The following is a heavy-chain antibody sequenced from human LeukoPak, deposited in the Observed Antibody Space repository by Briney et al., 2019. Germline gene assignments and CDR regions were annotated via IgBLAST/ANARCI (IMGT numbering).Heavy chain of an antibody. V-gene: IGHV4-59*01. CDR2: IYYSGST. D-gene: IGHD5-12*01. CDR3: ARTQAGYSGYDYVAFDI. Sequence: GSLRLSCAASGFTFSSYAMSWIRQPPGKGLESIGYIYYSGSTNYNPSLKSRVTISVDTSKNQFSLKLSSVTAADTAVYYCARTQAGYSGYDYVAFDIWGQGTMVTVSS. J-gene: IGHJ3*02. CDR1: GFTFSSYA.